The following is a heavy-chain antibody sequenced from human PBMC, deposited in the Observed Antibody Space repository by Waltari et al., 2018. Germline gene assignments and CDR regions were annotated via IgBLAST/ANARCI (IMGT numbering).Heavy chain of an antibody. V-gene: IGHV4-38-2*02. CDR2: IYHSGST. J-gene: IGHJ4*02. D-gene: IGHD6-13*01. Sequence: QVQLQESGPGLVKPSETLSLTCTVPGYSISSGYYWGWIRQPPGKGLEWIGSIYHSGSTYYNPSLKSRVTISVDTSKNQFSLKLSSVTAADTAVYYCARSVLAAAGTKDYWGQGTLVTVSS. CDR3: ARSVLAAAGTKDY. CDR1: GYSISSGYY.